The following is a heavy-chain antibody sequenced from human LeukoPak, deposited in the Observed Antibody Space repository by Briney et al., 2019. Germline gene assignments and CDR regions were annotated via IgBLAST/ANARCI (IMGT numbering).Heavy chain of an antibody. D-gene: IGHD6-6*01. J-gene: IGHJ4*02. CDR3: ARDPTGLVIRY. CDR2: LSYGGSTV. V-gene: IGHV3-11*01. Sequence: GGSLRLSCAASGFNFGASYMSWIRHAPGKGLEWISYLSYGGSTVWYADSVKGRFTISRDNAKNSLYLQMNSLGAEDTAVYYCARDPTGLVIRYWGQGTLVTVSS. CDR1: GFNFGASY.